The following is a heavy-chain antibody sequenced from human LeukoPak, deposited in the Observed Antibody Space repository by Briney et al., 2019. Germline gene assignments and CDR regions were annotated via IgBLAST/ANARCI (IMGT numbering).Heavy chain of an antibody. CDR1: GGSISTYY. Sequence: SETLSLTCTVSGGSISTYYWSWIRQPPGKGLERIGYIYNSGSTNYNPSLKSRVTISVDTSKNQFSLKLRSVTAADTAVYYCARETDYWGQGTLVTVSS. CDR3: ARETDY. V-gene: IGHV4-59*01. J-gene: IGHJ4*02. CDR2: IYNSGST.